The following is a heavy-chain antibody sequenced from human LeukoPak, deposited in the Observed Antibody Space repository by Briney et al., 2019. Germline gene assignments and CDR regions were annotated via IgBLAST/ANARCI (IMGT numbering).Heavy chain of an antibody. CDR1: GGSISSSFD. Sequence: SETLSLTCSVSGGSISSSFDWSWIRPPPGKGLEWIGSIENSGTTNYNPSLKSRVTMSVDTSRKHFSLNLRSVTAADTAVYYCALSTRWYYFNYGGQGTPVTVSS. V-gene: IGHV4-4*09. J-gene: IGHJ4*02. CDR2: IENSGTT. CDR3: ALSTRWYYFNY. D-gene: IGHD4-23*01.